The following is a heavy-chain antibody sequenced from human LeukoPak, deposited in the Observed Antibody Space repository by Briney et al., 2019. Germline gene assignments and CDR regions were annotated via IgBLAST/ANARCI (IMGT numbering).Heavy chain of an antibody. CDR2: IIPIFGTA. Sequence: ASVKVSCKASGYTFTGYYMHWVRQAPGQGLEWMGGIIPIFGTANYAQKFQGRVTITADKSTSTAYMELSSLRSEDTAVYYCAREGSSYADPSAFDIWGQGTMVTVSS. J-gene: IGHJ3*02. CDR3: AREGSSYADPSAFDI. CDR1: GYTFTGYY. V-gene: IGHV1-69*06. D-gene: IGHD2-2*01.